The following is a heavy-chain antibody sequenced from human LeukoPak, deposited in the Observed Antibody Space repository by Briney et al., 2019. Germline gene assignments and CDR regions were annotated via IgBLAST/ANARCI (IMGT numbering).Heavy chain of an antibody. V-gene: IGHV4-59*12. D-gene: IGHD6-19*01. J-gene: IGHJ3*01. CDR2: IYYSGST. CDR1: GGSISSYY. CDR3: AREEAVAGFNP. Sequence: SETLSLTCTVSGGSISSYYWSWIRQPPGKGLEWIGYIYYSGSTYYNPSLKSRVTISVDTSKNQFSLKLSSVTAADTAVYYCAREEAVAGFNPWGQGTMVTVSS.